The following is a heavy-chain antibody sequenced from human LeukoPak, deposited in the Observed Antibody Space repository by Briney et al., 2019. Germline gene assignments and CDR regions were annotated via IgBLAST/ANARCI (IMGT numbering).Heavy chain of an antibody. CDR3: ASQDIVVVPAAGGTDY. CDR2: INPNSGGT. Sequence: ASVKVSCKASGYTFTSYDINWVRQAPGQGLEWMGWINPNSGGTNYAQKFQGRVTMTRDTSISTAYMELSRLRSDDTAVYYCASQDIVVVPAAGGTDYWGQGTLVTVSS. D-gene: IGHD2-2*01. V-gene: IGHV1-2*02. CDR1: GYTFTSYD. J-gene: IGHJ4*02.